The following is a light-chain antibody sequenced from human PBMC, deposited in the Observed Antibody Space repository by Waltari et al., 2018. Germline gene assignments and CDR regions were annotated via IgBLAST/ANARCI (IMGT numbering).Light chain of an antibody. V-gene: IGKV1-39*01. CDR1: QSISSY. Sequence: DIQMTQSPSSLSASVGYRVTITCRASQSISSYLNWYQQKPGKAPKLLIYAASSMQSGVPTRFSGGGSGTDFTLTISSLQPEDFATYYCQQSYSTPWTFGQGTKVEIK. J-gene: IGKJ1*01. CDR2: AAS. CDR3: QQSYSTPWT.